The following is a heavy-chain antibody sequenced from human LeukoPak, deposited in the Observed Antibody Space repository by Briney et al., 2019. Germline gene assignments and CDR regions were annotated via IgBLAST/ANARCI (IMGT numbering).Heavy chain of an antibody. D-gene: IGHD6-19*01. V-gene: IGHV3-23*01. J-gene: IGHJ4*02. Sequence: GGSLRLSCAASGFTFSSYTMTWVRPAPGKGLEWVSAISAGGGSTYYADSVKGRFTISRDDSKNTLYLQLNSLRAEDTAVYYCAKAGGWTNYFDYWGQGTLVTVSS. CDR1: GFTFSSYT. CDR3: AKAGGWTNYFDY. CDR2: ISAGGGST.